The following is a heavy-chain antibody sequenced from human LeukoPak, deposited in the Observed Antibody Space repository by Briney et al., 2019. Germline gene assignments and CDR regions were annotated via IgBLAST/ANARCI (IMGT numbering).Heavy chain of an antibody. Sequence: ASVKVSCKASGYTFTSYGISWVRQAPGQGLEWMGWISAYNGNTNYAQKLQGRVTMTTDTSTSTAYMELTSLTSDDTAVYYCARGDCSTTSCYILDYWGQGTLVTVSS. V-gene: IGHV1-18*01. CDR1: GYTFTSYG. CDR2: ISAYNGNT. D-gene: IGHD2-2*02. J-gene: IGHJ4*01. CDR3: ARGDCSTTSCYILDY.